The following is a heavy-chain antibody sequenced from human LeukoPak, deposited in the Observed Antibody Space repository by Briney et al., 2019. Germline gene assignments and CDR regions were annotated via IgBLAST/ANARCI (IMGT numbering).Heavy chain of an antibody. Sequence: SETLSLTCTVSGVSISSSDYYWGWIRQPPGKGLEWIGSIYYGGSTYYNPSLKSRVTISVDTSMNQFSLKLSFVTTADTAVYYCARSLSTIFEYYFDYWGQGTLVTVSS. J-gene: IGHJ4*02. CDR1: GVSISSSDYY. D-gene: IGHD3-3*01. CDR2: IYYGGST. V-gene: IGHV4-39*01. CDR3: ARSLSTIFEYYFDY.